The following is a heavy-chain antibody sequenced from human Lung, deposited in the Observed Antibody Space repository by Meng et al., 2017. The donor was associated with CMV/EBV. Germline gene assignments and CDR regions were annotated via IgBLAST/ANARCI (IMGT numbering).Heavy chain of an antibody. CDR3: ARVEVGITSGDY. Sequence: QAQLVKSGGEGKKPGDSVKVSCKAYCYTFTNCGITWVRQAPGQGLEWMGWINAYNGDTNYAQTLQGRVTMTTDTSTSTAYMELRSLRSDDTAVYYCARVEVGITSGDYWGQGTLVTVSS. CDR2: INAYNGDT. J-gene: IGHJ4*02. CDR1: CYTFTNCG. D-gene: IGHD1-26*01. V-gene: IGHV1-18*01.